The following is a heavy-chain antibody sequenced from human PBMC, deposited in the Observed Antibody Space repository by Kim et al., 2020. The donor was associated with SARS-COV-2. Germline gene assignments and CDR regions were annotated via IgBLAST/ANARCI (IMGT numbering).Heavy chain of an antibody. CDR2: IGSSGETM. CDR3: ARDLQDYYGSGSYHYYGMDV. CDR1: GFTFSSYD. V-gene: IGHV3-48*03. J-gene: IGHJ6*02. D-gene: IGHD3-10*01. Sequence: GGSLRLSCAASGFTFSSYDMNWVRQAPGKGLEWVSYIGSSGETMYYADSVKGRFTISRDNAKNSLYLQMNSLRAEDTAVYYCARDLQDYYGSGSYHYYGMDVWGQGTTVTVSS.